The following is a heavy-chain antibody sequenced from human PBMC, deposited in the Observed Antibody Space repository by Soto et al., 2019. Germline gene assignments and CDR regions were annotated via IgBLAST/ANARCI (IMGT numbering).Heavy chain of an antibody. CDR3: ASRYYDILTGAYGMDV. D-gene: IGHD3-9*01. V-gene: IGHV5-10-1*01. CDR2: IDPSDSYT. J-gene: IGHJ6*02. CDR1: GYSFTSYW. Sequence: GESLKISCKGSGYSFTSYWISWVRQMPGKGLEWMGRIDPSDSYTNYSPSFQGHVTISADKSISTAYLQWSSLKASDTAMYYCASRYYDILTGAYGMDVWGQGTTVTVSS.